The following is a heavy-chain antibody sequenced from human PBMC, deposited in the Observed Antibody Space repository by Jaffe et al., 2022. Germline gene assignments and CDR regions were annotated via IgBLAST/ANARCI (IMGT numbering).Heavy chain of an antibody. J-gene: IGHJ6*03. Sequence: QVQLQESGPGLVKPSQTLSLTCTVSGGSISSGSYYWSWIRQPAGKGLEWIGRIYTSGSTNYNPSLKSRVTISVDTSKNQFSLKLSSVTAADTAVYYCARDHDCGGDCSIDRRRGSRNPQYYYYYYMDVWGKGTTVTVSS. CDR2: IYTSGST. V-gene: IGHV4-61*02. D-gene: IGHD2-21*02. CDR1: GGSISSGSYY. CDR3: ARDHDCGGDCSIDRRRGSRNPQYYYYYYMDV.